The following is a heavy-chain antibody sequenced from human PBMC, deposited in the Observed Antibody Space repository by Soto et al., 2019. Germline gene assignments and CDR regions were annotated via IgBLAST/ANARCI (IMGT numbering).Heavy chain of an antibody. CDR3: ARAYGPLDSDGYYYYFDY. Sequence: QVQLQESGPGLVKPSQTLSLTCTVSGGSISSGDYYWSWIRQSPGKGLAWIGYNFYSGSTYYNPSLKRRVTISVDTSKTQFSLKLSSVTAADTAVYYCARAYGPLDSDGYYYYFDYWGRGTLVTVSS. J-gene: IGHJ4*02. V-gene: IGHV4-30-4*01. CDR2: NFYSGST. D-gene: IGHD3-22*01. CDR1: GGSISSGDYY.